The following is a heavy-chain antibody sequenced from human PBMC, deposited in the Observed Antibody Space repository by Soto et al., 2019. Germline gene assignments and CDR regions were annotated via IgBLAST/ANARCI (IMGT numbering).Heavy chain of an antibody. J-gene: IGHJ5*02. CDR3: ARVSSSPRTWFAP. D-gene: IGHD6-6*01. Sequence: QVQLQESGPGLVKPSGTLSLTCAVSGGSSSFSNWWSWVRQPPGKGLEWIGEIYHSGGTNYNPSLKGRLPISEDKSKNQFPLRLRSVTAADTAVYYCARVSSSPRTWFAPWGQGTLVTVPS. CDR1: GGSSSFSNW. CDR2: IYHSGGT. V-gene: IGHV4-4*02.